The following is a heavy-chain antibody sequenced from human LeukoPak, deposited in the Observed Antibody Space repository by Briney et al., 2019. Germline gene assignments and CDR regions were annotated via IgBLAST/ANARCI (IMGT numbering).Heavy chain of an antibody. Sequence: SETLSLTCTVSGYSISSGYYWGWIRQPPGKGLEWIGSIYHSGSTYYNPSLKSRVTISVDTSKTQFSLKLSSVTAADTAVYYCARAESAYGDSLDYWGQGTLVTVSS. CDR3: ARAESAYGDSLDY. J-gene: IGHJ4*02. V-gene: IGHV4-38-2*02. D-gene: IGHD4-17*01. CDR2: IYHSGST. CDR1: GYSISSGYY.